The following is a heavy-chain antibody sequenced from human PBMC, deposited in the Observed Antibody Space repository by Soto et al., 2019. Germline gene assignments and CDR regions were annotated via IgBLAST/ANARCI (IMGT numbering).Heavy chain of an antibody. CDR3: ARDLDGSGNYYTDY. CDR1: GYTFSSIG. CDR2: IRPHNGNT. V-gene: IGHV1-18*01. J-gene: IGHJ4*02. Sequence: LVKVSCKASGYTFSSIGISWVRQAPGQGLESMGWIRPHNGNTYYAQRLQGRVTMTTDTSTSTAYMELRSLRSDDTAVYYCARDLDGSGNYYTDYWGQGSLVTVSS. D-gene: IGHD3-10*01.